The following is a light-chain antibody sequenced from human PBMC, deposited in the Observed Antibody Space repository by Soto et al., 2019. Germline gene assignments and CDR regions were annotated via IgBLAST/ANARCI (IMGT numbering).Light chain of an antibody. Sequence: QLTQSPSSLSASIGDRVTSTGLDSQGISSYLAWYQQKPGKARKLLIYAASTLQSGVPSRFRGSGSGTDFTITISSLQPEDFATYYCLRVNSYLLTVGPGTQVEIK. J-gene: IGKJ5*01. CDR1: QGISSY. V-gene: IGKV1-9*01. CDR2: AAS. CDR3: LRVNSYLLT.